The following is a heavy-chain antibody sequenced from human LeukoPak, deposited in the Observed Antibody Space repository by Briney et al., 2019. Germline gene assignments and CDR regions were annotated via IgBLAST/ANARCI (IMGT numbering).Heavy chain of an antibody. CDR3: AKAKGLCTSCYEEWFDY. D-gene: IGHD2-2*01. J-gene: IGHJ4*02. V-gene: IGHV3-30*18. CDR2: ISYDGSNK. CDR1: GFTFSSYG. Sequence: GGSLRLSCAASGFTFSSYGMHWVRQAPGKGLEWVAAISYDGSNKYYADSVKGRFTISRDNSKNTLYLQMNSLKAEDTAVYYCAKAKGLCTSCYEEWFDYWGQGTLVTVSS.